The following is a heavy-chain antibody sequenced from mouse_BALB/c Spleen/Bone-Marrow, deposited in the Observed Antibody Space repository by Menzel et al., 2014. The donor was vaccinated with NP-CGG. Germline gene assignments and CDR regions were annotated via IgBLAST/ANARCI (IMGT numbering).Heavy chain of an antibody. CDR3: ARAGMDY. CDR2: ISSGSSTI. D-gene: IGHD3-3*01. V-gene: IGHV5-17*02. CDR1: GFTFSSFG. Sequence: EVKLVESGGGLVQPGGSRKLSCAASGFTFSSFGMHWVRQAPEKGLEWVAYISSGSSTIYYADTVKGRFTISRGNPKNTLFLQMTSLRSEDTAMYYCARAGMDYWGQGTSVTVSS. J-gene: IGHJ4*01.